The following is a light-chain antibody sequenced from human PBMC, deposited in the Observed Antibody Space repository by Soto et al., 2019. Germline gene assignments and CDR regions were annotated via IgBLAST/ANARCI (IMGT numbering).Light chain of an antibody. V-gene: IGLV1-47*02. J-gene: IGLJ3*02. CDR2: TND. CDR3: AAWDDSLRGWV. CDR1: SSNIGSNY. Sequence: QPVLTQPPSASGTPGQRVTISCSGSSSNIGSNYVYWYQQLPGTAPKLLIYTNDQRPSGVPDRFSGSKSGTSASLAISGLRSEDEADYYCAAWDDSLRGWVFGGGTKLT.